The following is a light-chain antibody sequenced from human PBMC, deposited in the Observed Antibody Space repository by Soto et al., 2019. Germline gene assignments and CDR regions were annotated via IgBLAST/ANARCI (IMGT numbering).Light chain of an antibody. CDR2: GAF. Sequence: EVVMTQSPATLSVSPGERATLSCRASQSISTSLAWYQHKPGQAPRLLIFGAFARATGIPARFSGGGSGTEFTLTISSLQSEDFAVYYCQQYNNWPLPTFGGGTKVEIK. V-gene: IGKV3D-15*01. J-gene: IGKJ4*01. CDR3: QQYNNWPLPT. CDR1: QSISTS.